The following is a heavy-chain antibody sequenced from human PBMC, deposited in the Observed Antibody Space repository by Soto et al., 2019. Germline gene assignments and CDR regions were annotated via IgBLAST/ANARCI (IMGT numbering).Heavy chain of an antibody. CDR3: TSQRIGMGASTVIDWYYGMDV. D-gene: IGHD4-17*01. V-gene: IGHV3-73*02. Sequence: EVQLVESGGGLVQPGGSLKLSCAASGFTFSGSAMHWVRQASGKGLEWVGRIRSKANSYATAYAASVKGRFTISRDDSKNTAYLQMNSLKTEDTAVYYCTSQRIGMGASTVIDWYYGMDVWGQGTTVTVSS. CDR2: IRSKANSYAT. J-gene: IGHJ6*02. CDR1: GFTFSGSA.